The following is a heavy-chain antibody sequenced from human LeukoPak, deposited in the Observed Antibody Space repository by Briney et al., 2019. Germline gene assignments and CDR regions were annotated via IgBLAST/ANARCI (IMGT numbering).Heavy chain of an antibody. J-gene: IGHJ5*02. V-gene: IGHV4-4*02. CDR2: IYHTGSS. CDR1: GGSITSSNW. CDR3: ARGGTTVAGTFWFDP. D-gene: IGHD6-19*01. Sequence: SETLSLTCAVSGGSITSSNWWSWVRQPPGKGLEWIGEIYHTGSSNYNPSLKSRATILVDKSKRQFSLKLSSVTAADTAVYYCARGGTTVAGTFWFDPWGQGTLVTVSS.